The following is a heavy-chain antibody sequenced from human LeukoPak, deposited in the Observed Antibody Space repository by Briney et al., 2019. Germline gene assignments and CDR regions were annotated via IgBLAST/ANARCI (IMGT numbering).Heavy chain of an antibody. CDR2: IYTSGST. CDR3: ARAEAAAGFDY. D-gene: IGHD6-13*01. J-gene: IGHJ4*02. CDR1: GGSISSGSYY. V-gene: IGHV4-61*02. Sequence: SQTLSLTCTVSGGSISSGSYYWSWIRRPAGKGLEWIGRIYTSGSTNYNPSLKSRVTISVDTSKNQFSLKLSSVTAADTAVYYCARAEAAAGFDYWGQGTLVTVSS.